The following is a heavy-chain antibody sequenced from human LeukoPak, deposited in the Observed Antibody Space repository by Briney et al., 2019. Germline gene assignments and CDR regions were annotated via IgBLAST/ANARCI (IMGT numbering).Heavy chain of an antibody. J-gene: IGHJ5*02. Sequence: PWGSLRLSCAASGFTFSSYAMSWVRQAPGKGLEWVSAISGSGGSTYYADSVKGRFTISRDNSKNTLYLQMNSLRAEDTAVYYCAKDILLWFGEPPADPWGQGTLVTASS. CDR3: AKDILLWFGEPPADP. V-gene: IGHV3-23*01. D-gene: IGHD3-10*01. CDR2: ISGSGGST. CDR1: GFTFSSYA.